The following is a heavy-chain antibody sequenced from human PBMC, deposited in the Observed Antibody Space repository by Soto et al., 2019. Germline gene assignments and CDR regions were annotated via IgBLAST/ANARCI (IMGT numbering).Heavy chain of an antibody. J-gene: IGHJ6*02. D-gene: IGHD2-15*01. CDR1: GGYISSSIHH. Sequence: SETLSVTCTVSGGYISSSIHHWGWIRQPPGKGLEWIGSIYHSGTTYYNPPLKSRVTISVDTSKNQFSLRLSSVTAADTAVYYCARHKDCSGGSCNAVGYYYGLDVWGQGTTVTVSS. V-gene: IGHV4-39*01. CDR3: ARHKDCSGGSCNAVGYYYGLDV. CDR2: IYHSGTT.